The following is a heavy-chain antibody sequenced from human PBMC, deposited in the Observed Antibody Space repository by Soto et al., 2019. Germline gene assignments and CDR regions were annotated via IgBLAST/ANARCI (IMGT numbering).Heavy chain of an antibody. V-gene: IGHV4-59*01. D-gene: IGHD3-10*01. J-gene: IGHJ5*02. CDR3: ARDVPYYYGSGSPWFDP. CDR2: IYYSGST. Sequence: ETLSLTCTVSGGSISSYYWSWIRQPPGKGLEWIGYIYYSGSTNYNPSLKSRVTISVDTSKNQFSLKLSSVTAADTAVYYCARDVPYYYGSGSPWFDPWGQGTLVTVSS. CDR1: GGSISSYY.